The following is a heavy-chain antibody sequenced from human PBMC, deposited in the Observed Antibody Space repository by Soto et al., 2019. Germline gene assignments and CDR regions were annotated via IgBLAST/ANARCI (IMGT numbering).Heavy chain of an antibody. CDR3: ATDGWVLSPVEYYFDH. Sequence: VQLVESGGGVVQPGTSLRLSCVASGFTFSNYALHWVRQAPGKGLEWVGVQSFRGRNYYYADSVKGRFTISRDDSKNTLFLQMNSLRPEDTAVYYCATDGWVLSPVEYYFDHWGQGTLVTVSS. V-gene: IGHV3-30*04. J-gene: IGHJ4*02. CDR2: QSFRGRNY. CDR1: GFTFSNYA. D-gene: IGHD3-16*01.